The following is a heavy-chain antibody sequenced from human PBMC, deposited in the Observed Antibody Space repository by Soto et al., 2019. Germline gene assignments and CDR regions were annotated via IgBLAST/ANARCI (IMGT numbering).Heavy chain of an antibody. J-gene: IGHJ4*02. V-gene: IGHV4-31*03. D-gene: IGHD6-13*01. CDR1: GGSISSGGYY. CDR2: IYYSGST. CDR3: ASSFGVAAAGPFDY. Sequence: QVQLQESGPGLVKPSQTLSLTCTVSGGSISSGGYYWSWIRQHPGKGLEWIGYIYYSGSTYYNPSLSSRVTLSVATSKNQFSLQLSSVTAADPAVYSCASSFGVAAAGPFDYWGQGTLVTVSS.